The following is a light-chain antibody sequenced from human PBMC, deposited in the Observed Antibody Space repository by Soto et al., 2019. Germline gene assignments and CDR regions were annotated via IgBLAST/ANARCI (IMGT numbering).Light chain of an antibody. J-gene: IGKJ1*01. V-gene: IGKV1-5*01. CDR3: QQYNSHSRT. CDR2: DAP. CDR1: QTFSGT. Sequence: DIQMTQSPSTLSASVVDRVTITCRASQTFSGTLAWYQQKPGKAPRLLIYDAPNLQSGVPSRFSGSRSGTEFTLTLSSLQPDDFATYYCQQYNSHSRTFGQGTKVDIK.